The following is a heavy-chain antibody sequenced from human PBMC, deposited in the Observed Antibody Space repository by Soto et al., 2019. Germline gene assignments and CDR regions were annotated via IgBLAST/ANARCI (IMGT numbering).Heavy chain of an antibody. CDR2: INPSCGSK. D-gene: IGHD2-8*01. V-gene: IGHV1-46*01. CDR3: ARQDRYCTNGVCSAYGMDV. J-gene: IGHJ6*02. Sequence: QVQLVQSGAEVKKPWASVKVSCKASGYTFTSYYMHWVRQAPGQGLEWMGIINPSCGSKSYAQKCQGRVTMTTDTYTSTVYMELSSLRSEDTAVYYCARQDRYCTNGVCSAYGMDVWGQGTTVPVSS. CDR1: GYTFTSYY.